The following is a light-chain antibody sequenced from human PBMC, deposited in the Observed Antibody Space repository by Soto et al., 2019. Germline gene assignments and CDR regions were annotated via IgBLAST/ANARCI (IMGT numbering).Light chain of an antibody. CDR2: DVS. J-gene: IGKJ4*01. V-gene: IGKV1-13*02. CDR3: QQFYTYPALT. CDR1: QGISSA. Sequence: AIQLTQSPSSLSASVGDRVTITCRASQGISSALAWYQQKPGKSPNLLIYDVSSLESGVPSRFSGSGSGTDFPLTISSLQPEDFATYYCQQFYTYPALTFGGGTKVEIK.